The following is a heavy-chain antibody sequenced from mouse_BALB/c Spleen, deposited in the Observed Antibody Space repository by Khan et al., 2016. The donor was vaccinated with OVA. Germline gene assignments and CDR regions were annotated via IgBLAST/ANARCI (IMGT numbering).Heavy chain of an antibody. CDR3: ARSRWLLPAMDY. CDR1: GYTFTNYG. J-gene: IGHJ4*01. V-gene: IGHV9-3*02. D-gene: IGHD2-3*01. Sequence: QIQLLQSGPQLKKPGETVKISCKASGYTFTNYGMNWVKQAPGKVLKWMGWINTNTGYPTYAEKFKGRFAFSLDTSASTAYLQINNLKNEDTATDFCARSRWLLPAMDYWGQGTSVTVSS. CDR2: INTNTGYP.